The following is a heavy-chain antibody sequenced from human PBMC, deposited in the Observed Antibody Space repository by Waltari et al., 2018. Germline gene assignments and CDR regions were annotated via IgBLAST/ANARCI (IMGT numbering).Heavy chain of an antibody. D-gene: IGHD4-17*01. J-gene: IGHJ4*02. CDR1: GGPISSHY. V-gene: IGHV4-59*11. CDR2: IYYSGST. Sequence: QVQLQESGPGLVKPSETLSLTCTVSGGPISSHYWTWVRQTPGKGLEWIGYIYYSGSTNYYPSLKSRVTISVDTSKNQFSLKLTSVTAADTAVYYCARGRGELDYWGQGTLVTVSS. CDR3: ARGRGELDY.